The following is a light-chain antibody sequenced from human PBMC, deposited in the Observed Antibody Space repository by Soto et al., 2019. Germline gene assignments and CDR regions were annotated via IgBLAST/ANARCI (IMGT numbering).Light chain of an antibody. J-gene: IGLJ3*02. CDR1: NSNIGRNT. V-gene: IGLV1-44*01. Sequence: QSVLSQPPLASGTPGQRITISCSGSNSNIGRNTISWYQQLPGTAPKLLIYTDNQRPSGVPRRISASRSGTSASLAISGLQSADEAEYYCASWDDSLKGWVFGGGTKLNVL. CDR3: ASWDDSLKGWV. CDR2: TDN.